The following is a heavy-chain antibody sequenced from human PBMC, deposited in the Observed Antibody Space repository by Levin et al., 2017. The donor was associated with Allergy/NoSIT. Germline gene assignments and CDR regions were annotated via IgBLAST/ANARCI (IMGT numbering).Heavy chain of an antibody. CDR1: GFTFYSYA. V-gene: IGHV3-23*01. J-gene: IGHJ4*02. CDR2: ISDSGGST. D-gene: IGHD2-15*01. Sequence: GGSLRLSCAASGFTFYSYAMSWVRQAPGKGLEWVSAISDSGGSTYYADSVQGQFIISRDNFKNTLYLQMNSLRAEDTAIYYCAKDSQGVVVVEFDYWGQGTLVTVSS. CDR3: AKDSQGVVVVEFDY.